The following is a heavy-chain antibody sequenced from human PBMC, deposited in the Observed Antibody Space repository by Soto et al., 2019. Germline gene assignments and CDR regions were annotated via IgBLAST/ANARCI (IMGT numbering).Heavy chain of an antibody. D-gene: IGHD3-10*01. V-gene: IGHV1-2*04. CDR2: INPNTGDA. J-gene: IGHJ6*02. Sequence: ASVKVSCNASGYSFTGYYIHWLRQAPGQGPEWMGWINPNTGDAKYAQKFQGWVTLTRDTSISTAYMEMKRLKSDDTAVFYCVREGGTLGHSLGELFPTQNYHYYGMDVWGQGTTVTVSS. CDR1: GYSFTGYY. CDR3: VREGGTLGHSLGELFPTQNYHYYGMDV.